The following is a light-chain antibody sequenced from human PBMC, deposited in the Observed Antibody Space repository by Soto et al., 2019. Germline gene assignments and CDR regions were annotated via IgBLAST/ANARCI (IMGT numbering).Light chain of an antibody. J-gene: IGLJ1*01. Sequence: QSALTHPASVSGSPGQSITISCTGTISDVGDYNYVSWYQQHPDKAPKLLLYEVSNRPSGVSNRFSGSKSGITASLTISGLHAQDEADYHCSSYRTGNTYVFGSGTKLTVL. V-gene: IGLV2-14*01. CDR2: EVS. CDR1: ISDVGDYNY. CDR3: SSYRTGNTYV.